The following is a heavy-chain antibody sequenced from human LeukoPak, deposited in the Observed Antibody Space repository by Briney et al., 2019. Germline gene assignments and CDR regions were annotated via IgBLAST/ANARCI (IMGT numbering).Heavy chain of an antibody. V-gene: IGHV1-18*01. CDR1: GYTFTSYG. CDR3: ARRYCGGDCYLDAFDI. D-gene: IGHD2-21*02. Sequence: ASVKVSCKASGYTFTSYGINWVRQAPGQGLEWMGWTSAYNGNTNYAQKLQGRVTMTTDTSTSTAYMELRSLRSDDTAVYYCARRYCGGDCYLDAFDIWGQGTMVTVSS. CDR2: TSAYNGNT. J-gene: IGHJ3*02.